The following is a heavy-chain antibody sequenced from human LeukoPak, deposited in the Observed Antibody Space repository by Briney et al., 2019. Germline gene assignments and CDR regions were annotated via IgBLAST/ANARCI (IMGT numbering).Heavy chain of an antibody. CDR3: ARHDPVGHFLRGMDV. V-gene: IGHV4-59*08. D-gene: IGHD2/OR15-2a*01. CDR2: IYYTGST. Sequence: PSETLSLTCAVSGGSTSGYFWSWSRQPPGKGLEWIGYIYYTGSTIYNPFLRSRVTMSVDVSKNQFSLDLTSVTAADTAVYYCARHDPVGHFLRGMDVWGQGTTVTVSS. J-gene: IGHJ6*02. CDR1: GGSTSGYF.